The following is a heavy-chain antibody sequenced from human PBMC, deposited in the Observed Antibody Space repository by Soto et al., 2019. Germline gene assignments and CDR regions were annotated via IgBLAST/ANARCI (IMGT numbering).Heavy chain of an antibody. Sequence: PGWSLRLSCASSVFTFGSCAMSWVRQAPGKGLEWILGISGSGGSTYYADSVKGRFTISRDNSKNTVYLQMNSLRADDTAVYYCAKGKTSGWYYFDFWGQGTLVTVSS. CDR3: AKGKTSGWYYFDF. J-gene: IGHJ4*02. CDR1: VFTFGSCA. V-gene: IGHV3-23*01. D-gene: IGHD6-19*01. CDR2: ISGSGGST.